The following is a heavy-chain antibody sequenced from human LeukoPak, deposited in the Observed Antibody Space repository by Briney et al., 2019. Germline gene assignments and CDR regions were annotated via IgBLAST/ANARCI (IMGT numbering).Heavy chain of an antibody. Sequence: GGSLRLSCAASGFTFSSYSMNWVRQAPGKGLEWVSSISSSSSYIYYADSVKGRFTISRDNSKNTLYLQMNSLRAEDTAVYYCAKSQGYSYGAYYYYGMDVWGQGTTVTVSS. V-gene: IGHV3-21*01. J-gene: IGHJ6*02. CDR2: ISSSSSYI. D-gene: IGHD5-18*01. CDR3: AKSQGYSYGAYYYYGMDV. CDR1: GFTFSSYS.